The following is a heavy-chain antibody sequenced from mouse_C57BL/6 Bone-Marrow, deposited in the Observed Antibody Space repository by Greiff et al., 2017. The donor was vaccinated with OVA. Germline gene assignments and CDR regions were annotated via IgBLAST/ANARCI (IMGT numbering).Heavy chain of an antibody. Sequence: EVQLQQSGPELVKPGASVKISCKASGYTFTDYYMNWVKQSHGKSLEWIGDINPNNGGTSYNQKFKGKATLTVDKSSSTAYMQLSSLTSEDSAVYYCARVVLRGYFDYWGQGTTLTVSS. CDR2: INPNNGGT. CDR3: ARVVLRGYFDY. V-gene: IGHV1-26*01. J-gene: IGHJ2*01. CDR1: GYTFTDYY. D-gene: IGHD1-1*01.